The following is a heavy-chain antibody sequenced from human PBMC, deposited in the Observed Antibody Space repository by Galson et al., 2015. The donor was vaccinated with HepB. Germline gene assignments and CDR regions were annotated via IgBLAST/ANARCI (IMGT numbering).Heavy chain of an antibody. CDR2: INSDGSST. CDR3: ALSEGRKQFDY. D-gene: IGHD1-14*01. Sequence: SLRLSCAASGFTFSSYWMHWVRQAPGKGLVWVSRINSDGSSTSYADSVKGRFTISRDNAKNTLYLQMNSLRAEDTAVYYCALSEGRKQFDYWGQGTLVTVSS. CDR1: GFTFSSYW. J-gene: IGHJ4*02. V-gene: IGHV3-74*01.